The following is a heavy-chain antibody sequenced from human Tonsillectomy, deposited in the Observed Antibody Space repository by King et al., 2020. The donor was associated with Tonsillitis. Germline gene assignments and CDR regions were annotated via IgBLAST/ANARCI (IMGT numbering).Heavy chain of an antibody. Sequence: QLVQSGAEVKKPGESLKISCKGSGYSFTTYWIGWVRQMPGKGLEWMGIIYPDDSDPSYSPSFQVQVTISADKSIRTAYLQWSSLKASDTAMYYCARQVGSSSSVYYYYMDVWGKGTTVTVSS. J-gene: IGHJ6*03. V-gene: IGHV5-51*01. CDR2: IYPDDSDP. CDR1: GYSFTTYW. CDR3: ARQVGSSSSVYYYYMDV. D-gene: IGHD6-6*01.